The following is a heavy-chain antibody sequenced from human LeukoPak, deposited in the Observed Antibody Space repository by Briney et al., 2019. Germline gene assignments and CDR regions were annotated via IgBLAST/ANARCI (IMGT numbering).Heavy chain of an antibody. D-gene: IGHD6-19*01. V-gene: IGHV3-74*01. CDR3: ATKQWLAPPPDS. CDR1: GFTFGKYW. Sequence: GGSLRLSCAASGFTFGKYWMLWVRQAPGKGLESVSRINTDGTVTTYPDSVKGRFTVSRDNADNTMFLQMNSVRDEDTAVYYCATKQWLAPPPDSWGQGTPVTVSS. CDR2: INTDGTVT. J-gene: IGHJ4*02.